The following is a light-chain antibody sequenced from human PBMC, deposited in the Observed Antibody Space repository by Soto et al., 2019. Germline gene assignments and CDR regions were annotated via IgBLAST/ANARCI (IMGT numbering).Light chain of an antibody. Sequence: QSVLTQPASVSGSPGQSITISCTGTSSEVGSYNYVSWYQQHPGKAPKVMIYDVSNRPSGVSYRFSGSKSGNTASLTISGLQAEDVADYSCSSYTTSTTYVFGPGTKVTV. J-gene: IGLJ1*01. CDR3: SSYTTSTTYV. CDR2: DVS. V-gene: IGLV2-14*01. CDR1: SSEVGSYNY.